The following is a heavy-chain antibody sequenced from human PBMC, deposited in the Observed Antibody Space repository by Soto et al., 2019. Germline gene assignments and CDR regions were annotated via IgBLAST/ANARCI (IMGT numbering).Heavy chain of an antibody. CDR1: GYTFTGYY. D-gene: IGHD3-16*02. J-gene: IGHJ6*02. CDR2: INPNSGGT. V-gene: IGHV1-2*02. CDR3: ARGIMITFGGVLATDGMDV. Sequence: QVQLVQSGAEVKKPGASVKVSCKASGYTFTGYYMHWVRQAPGQGLEWMGWINPNSGGTNYAQKCQGRVTMTRDTSISTAYMELSRLRSDDTAVYYCARGIMITFGGVLATDGMDVWGQGTTVTVSS.